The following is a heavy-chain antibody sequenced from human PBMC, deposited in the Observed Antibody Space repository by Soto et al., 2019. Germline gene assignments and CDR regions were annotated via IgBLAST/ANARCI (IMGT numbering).Heavy chain of an antibody. J-gene: IGHJ4*02. CDR2: IQTGGAT. D-gene: IGHD5-12*01. CDR3: VRVLYDSGVVDF. CDR1: GFTVGNFD. V-gene: IGHV3-53*01. Sequence: QLVESGGGLFQAGGSTRLSCLVSGFTVGNFDMAWVRQAPGKGLEWASIIQTGGATYYSDSEQGRFTISRDNSKNTVYLQMNSLRVEDTGVYSCVRVLYDSGVVDFWGQGSLITVS.